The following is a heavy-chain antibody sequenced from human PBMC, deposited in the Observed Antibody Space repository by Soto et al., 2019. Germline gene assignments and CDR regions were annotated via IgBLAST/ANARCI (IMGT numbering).Heavy chain of an antibody. CDR1: GGSISSSNW. CDR2: IYHSGST. V-gene: IGHV4-4*02. CDR3: ARGMGIVATILGYYYYGMDV. Sequence: QVQLQESGPGLVKPSGTLSLTCAVSGGSISSSNWWSWVRQPPGKGLEWMGEIYHSGSTNYNPSLKSRVTISVDKSKNQFSLKLSSVTAADTAVYYCARGMGIVATILGYYYYGMDVWGQGTTVTVSS. J-gene: IGHJ6*02. D-gene: IGHD5-12*01.